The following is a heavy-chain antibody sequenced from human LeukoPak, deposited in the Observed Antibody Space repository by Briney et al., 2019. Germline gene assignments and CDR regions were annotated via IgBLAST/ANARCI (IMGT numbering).Heavy chain of an antibody. J-gene: IGHJ4*02. D-gene: IGHD6-19*01. V-gene: IGHV3-7*03. Sequence: GGSLRLFCAASGFTFSNYWMSWVRQAPGKGLEWVANLKQDGSEEYYVDSVKGRFTISRDNAKNSLYLQMNSLRAEDTAMYYCARSSGWRNELDYWGQGTLVTVSS. CDR3: ARSSGWRNELDY. CDR2: LKQDGSEE. CDR1: GFTFSNYW.